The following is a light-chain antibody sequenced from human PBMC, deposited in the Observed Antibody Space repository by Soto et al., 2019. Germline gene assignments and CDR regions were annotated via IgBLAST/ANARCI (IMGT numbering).Light chain of an antibody. CDR3: MQGTHWPRT. J-gene: IGKJ1*01. Sequence: DVVMTQSPLSLPVTLGQPASISCRSSQSLVHSDGNTYLTWFQQMPGQSPRRLIYKVSNRDSGVPDRFSGSGSGTDFTLKISRVEAYDVGVYYCMQGTHWPRTFGKGTKVEIK. CDR2: KVS. CDR1: QSLVHSDGNTY. V-gene: IGKV2-30*02.